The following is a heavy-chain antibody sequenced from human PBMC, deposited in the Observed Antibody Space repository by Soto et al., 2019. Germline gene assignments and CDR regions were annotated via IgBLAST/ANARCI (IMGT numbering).Heavy chain of an antibody. V-gene: IGHV1-69*06. J-gene: IGHJ4*02. CDR2: IIPLFDSP. Sequence: QVQLVQSGAEVKNPGSSVKVSCTASGSPFTAYAITWLRQDPGQGLEWVGGIIPLFDSPNYAQRYQGRVTITADKSTSTSYMELTGLISDDTAVYYCALSYGSYHYGAYWGQGTLVTVSS. D-gene: IGHD4-17*01. CDR1: GSPFTAYA. CDR3: ALSYGSYHYGAY.